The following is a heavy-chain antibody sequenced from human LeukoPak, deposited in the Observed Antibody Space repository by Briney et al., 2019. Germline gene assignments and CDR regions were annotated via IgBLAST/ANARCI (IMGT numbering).Heavy chain of an antibody. CDR3: AKDRSMGYSGSSNFDY. CDR2: ITNDGSST. CDR1: GLTFSSHW. D-gene: IGHD1-26*01. Sequence: GGSLRLSCAASGLTFSSHWMHWVRQAPGKGLVWVSRITNDGSSTTYADSVKGRFTISRDNSKNTLYLQMNSLRAEDTAVYYCAKDRSMGYSGSSNFDYWGQGTLVTVSS. J-gene: IGHJ4*02. V-gene: IGHV3-74*01.